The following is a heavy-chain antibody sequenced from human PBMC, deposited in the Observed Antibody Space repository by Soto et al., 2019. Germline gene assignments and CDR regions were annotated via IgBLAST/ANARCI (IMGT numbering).Heavy chain of an antibody. Sequence: SEILSLTCTVSGGSIRSYCWTWIRQPPGEGLEWIGHICYGGTTNYNPSLKSRVTISVDTSKSQFSLKLSSLTAADTAVYYCARQYCSSTRCYQYFDYWGQGTLVNVSS. CDR2: ICYGGTT. V-gene: IGHV4-59*08. CDR3: ARQYCSSTRCYQYFDY. J-gene: IGHJ4*02. CDR1: GGSIRSYC. D-gene: IGHD2-2*01.